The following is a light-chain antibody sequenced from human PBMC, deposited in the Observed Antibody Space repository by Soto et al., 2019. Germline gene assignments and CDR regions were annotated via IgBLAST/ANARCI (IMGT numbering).Light chain of an antibody. CDR1: SGSIASNY. CDR2: EDN. CDR3: QSFDSNSWV. V-gene: IGLV6-57*03. J-gene: IGLJ3*02. Sequence: LTQPHSVSESPGKTVTISCTRSSGSIASNYVQWFQQRPGSAPTTVIYEDNQRPSGVPDRFSGSIDSSSNSASLTISGLKTEDGADYYCQSFDSNSWVLGGGTKLTVL.